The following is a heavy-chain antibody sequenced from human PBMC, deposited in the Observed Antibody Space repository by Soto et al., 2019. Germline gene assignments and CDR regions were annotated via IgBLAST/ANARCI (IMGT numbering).Heavy chain of an antibody. Sequence: EVQLLDSGGGLVQPGGSLRLSCAASGFTFSNYAMTWVRQGPGKGLEWGSGISGSGGRSYYADSVKGRFTISRDNSKSTLYLQMNSRRAEDTAVYYCAKAYFVWSSEQPYYFDYWGQGPLVPVSS. CDR3: AKAYFVWSSEQPYYFDY. CDR1: GFTFSNYA. V-gene: IGHV3-23*01. CDR2: ISGSGGRS. J-gene: IGHJ4*02. D-gene: IGHD3-16*01.